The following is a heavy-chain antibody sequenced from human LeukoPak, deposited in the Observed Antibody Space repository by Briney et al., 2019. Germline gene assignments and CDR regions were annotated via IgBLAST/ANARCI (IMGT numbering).Heavy chain of an antibody. Sequence: SETLSLTCTVSGGSITSSNYYWGWIRQPPGKGLEWIGSIYYSGSTYYNPSLKSRVTISVDTSKNQFSLKLSSVTAADTAVYYCARGRVTMIVVVIPHYYMDVWGKGTTVTVSS. V-gene: IGHV4-39*07. CDR3: ARGRVTMIVVVIPHYYMDV. CDR1: GGSITSSNYY. J-gene: IGHJ6*03. D-gene: IGHD3-22*01. CDR2: IYYSGST.